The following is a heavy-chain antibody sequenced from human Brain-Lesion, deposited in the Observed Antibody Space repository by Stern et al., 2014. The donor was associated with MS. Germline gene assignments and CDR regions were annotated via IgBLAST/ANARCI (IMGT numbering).Heavy chain of an antibody. J-gene: IGHJ4*02. CDR1: GFIFSDFG. CDR2: ISDDGSYK. Sequence: VQLLESGGGVVQPGRPLRISCEASGFIFSDFGMHWVRQAPGKGLEWVAAISDDGSYKYFGESVKGRFTISSGTSSNTLFLAMNSLRPEDTAFYSWVKDSQYLTSFFDYWGQGSPVTVSS. CDR3: VKDSQYLTSFFDY. D-gene: IGHD2/OR15-2a*01. V-gene: IGHV3-30*18.